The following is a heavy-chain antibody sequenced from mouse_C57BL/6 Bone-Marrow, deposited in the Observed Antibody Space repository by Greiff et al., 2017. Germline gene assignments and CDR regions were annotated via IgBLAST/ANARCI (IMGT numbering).Heavy chain of an antibody. D-gene: IGHD2-4*01. J-gene: IGHJ3*01. CDR1: GYTFTSYG. CDR3: ARHYYDFAY. Sequence: QVQLQQSGAELARPGASVKLSCKASGYTFTSYGISWVKQRTGQGLEWIGEIYPRSGNTYYNEKFKGKATLTADKSSSTAYMELRSLTSEDSAVYFCARHYYDFAYWGQGTLVTVSA. V-gene: IGHV1-81*01. CDR2: IYPRSGNT.